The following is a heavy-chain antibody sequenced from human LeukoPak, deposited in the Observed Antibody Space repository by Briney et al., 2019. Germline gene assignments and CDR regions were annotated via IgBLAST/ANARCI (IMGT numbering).Heavy chain of an antibody. V-gene: IGHV3-30*14. CDR1: GFTFSSYA. D-gene: IGHD3-22*01. CDR2: TSYDGSIK. Sequence: GRSLRLSCAASGFTFSSYAMHWVRQAPGKGLEWVAVTSYDGSIKKYADSVKGRFTISRDNSKNTLYLQMNSLRAEDTAVYYCAIYDSSGYYNYWGQGTLVTVSS. CDR3: AIYDSSGYYNY. J-gene: IGHJ4*02.